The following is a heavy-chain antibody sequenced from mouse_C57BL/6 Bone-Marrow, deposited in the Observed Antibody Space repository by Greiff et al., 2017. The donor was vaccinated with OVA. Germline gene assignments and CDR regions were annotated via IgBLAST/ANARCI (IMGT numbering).Heavy chain of an antibody. CDR1: GFTFSSYA. CDR3: ARGALLLRYVFDY. V-gene: IGHV5-4*03. CDR2: ISDGGSYT. J-gene: IGHJ2*01. D-gene: IGHD1-1*01. Sequence: EVMLVESGGGLVKPGGSLKLSCAASGFTFSSYAMSWVRQTPEKRLEWVATISDGGSYTYYPDNVKGRFTISRDNAKNNLYLQMSHLKSEDIAMYYCARGALLLRYVFDYWGQGTTLTVSS.